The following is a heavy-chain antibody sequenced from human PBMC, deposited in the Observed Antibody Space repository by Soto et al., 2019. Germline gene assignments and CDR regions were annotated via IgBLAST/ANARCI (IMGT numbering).Heavy chain of an antibody. CDR3: ASSYGSGYRASDY. V-gene: IGHV1-69*02. D-gene: IGHD3-10*01. Sequence: QVQLVQSGAEVKRPGCSVKVSCKASGATFNFYSINWVRQAPGLGLEWMGRVNPIVSMSNYAQKFQGRVTMTADKSTSTAYMELSSLRSEDTAIYYCASSYGSGYRASDYWGQGALVTVCS. CDR1: GATFNFYS. CDR2: VNPIVSMS. J-gene: IGHJ4*02.